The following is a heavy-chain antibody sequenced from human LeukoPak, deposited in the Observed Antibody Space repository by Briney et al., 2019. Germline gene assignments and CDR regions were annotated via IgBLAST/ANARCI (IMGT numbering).Heavy chain of an antibody. Sequence: TGGSLRLSCAASGFTFDDYAMHWVRQAPGKGLEWVSLISWDGGSTYYADSVKGRFTISRDNSKNSLYLQMNSLRAEDTALYYCAVLGEGIAAAGTAIDYWGQGTLVTVSS. D-gene: IGHD6-13*01. CDR2: ISWDGGST. CDR3: AVLGEGIAAAGTAIDY. V-gene: IGHV3-43D*03. CDR1: GFTFDDYA. J-gene: IGHJ4*02.